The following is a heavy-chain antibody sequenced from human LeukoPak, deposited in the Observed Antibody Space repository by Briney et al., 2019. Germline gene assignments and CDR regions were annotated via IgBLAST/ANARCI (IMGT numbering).Heavy chain of an antibody. CDR1: GGSISSGGYS. CDR3: ARATSETRYGRQADAFDI. D-gene: IGHD5-18*01. Sequence: PSQTLSLTCAVSGGSISSGGYSWSWIRQPPGKGLEWIGYIYHSGSTYYNPPLKSRVTISVDRSKNQFSLKLSSVTAADTAVYYCARATSETRYGRQADAFDIWGQGTMVTVSS. J-gene: IGHJ3*02. CDR2: IYHSGST. V-gene: IGHV4-30-2*01.